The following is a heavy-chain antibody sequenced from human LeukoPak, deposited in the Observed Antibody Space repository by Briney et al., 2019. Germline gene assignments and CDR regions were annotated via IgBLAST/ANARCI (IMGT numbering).Heavy chain of an antibody. CDR3: ANGRSSSGALQHDY. D-gene: IGHD6-19*01. CDR2: ISGSGDST. V-gene: IGHV3-23*01. Sequence: GGSLRLSCAASGFTFSNYAMRWVRQAPGKGLEWVSGISGSGDSTYYADSVKGRFTISRDNSKNTLYLQMNSLRAEDTAVYFCANGRSSSGALQHDYWGQGTLVTVSS. CDR1: GFTFSNYA. J-gene: IGHJ4*02.